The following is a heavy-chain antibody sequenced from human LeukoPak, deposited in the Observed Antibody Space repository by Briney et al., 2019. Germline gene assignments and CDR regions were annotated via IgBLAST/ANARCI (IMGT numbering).Heavy chain of an antibody. D-gene: IGHD4-11*01. CDR3: AKLTTS. CDR2: TVGGGGGT. V-gene: IGHV3-23*01. Sequence: GGSLRLSCAASGFTFSSTSMSWVRQAPGKGLEWVAVTVGGGGGTYYADSVKGRFTISRDNSNNTLYLQMNSLRAEDTAVYYCAKLTTSWGQGTLVTVSS. J-gene: IGHJ4*02. CDR1: GFTFSSTS.